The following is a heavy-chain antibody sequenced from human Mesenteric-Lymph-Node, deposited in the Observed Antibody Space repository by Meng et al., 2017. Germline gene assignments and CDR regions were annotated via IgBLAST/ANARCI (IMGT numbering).Heavy chain of an antibody. Sequence: GESLKISCKASGFAFSTDWMTWVRQAPGKGLEWVGFIRSKAYGGTKEYDASVKGRFTITRDDSKSIAYLQMNSLKTEDTAVYYCTRGGYSSSIFDYWGQGTLVTVSS. J-gene: IGHJ4*02. CDR2: IRSKAYGGTK. CDR1: GFAFSTDW. V-gene: IGHV3-49*02. CDR3: TRGGYSSSIFDY. D-gene: IGHD6-13*01.